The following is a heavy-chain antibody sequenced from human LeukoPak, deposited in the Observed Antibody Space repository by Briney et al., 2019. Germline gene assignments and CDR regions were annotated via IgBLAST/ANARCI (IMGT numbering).Heavy chain of an antibody. CDR2: TYHSGST. V-gene: IGHV4-38-2*02. J-gene: IGHJ4*02. D-gene: IGHD1-26*01. Sequence: PSETLSLTCTVSGYSISSGYFWGWIRQPPGEGLEWIGITYHSGSTYYNPSLKSRVTISVDTSKNQFSLKLTSVTAADTALYYCLGGVGATSALPDYWGQGTLVTVSS. CDR3: LGGVGATSALPDY. CDR1: GYSISSGYF.